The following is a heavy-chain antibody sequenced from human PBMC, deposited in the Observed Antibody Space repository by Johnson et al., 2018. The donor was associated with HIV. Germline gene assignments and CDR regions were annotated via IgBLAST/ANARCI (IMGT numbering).Heavy chain of an antibody. V-gene: IGHV3-7*01. CDR1: GFTFSNYW. J-gene: IGHJ3*02. Sequence: VQLVESGGGLVQPGGSLRLSCAASGFTFSNYWMSWVRQAPGKGLEWVANIKQDGSDKYYVDSVKGRFTISRDNGNKEVYLQMDSLRVEDTAVYYCARDRDRLNWNYGALDIWGQGTMVTVSS. CDR2: IKQDGSDK. D-gene: IGHD1-7*01. CDR3: ARDRDRLNWNYGALDI.